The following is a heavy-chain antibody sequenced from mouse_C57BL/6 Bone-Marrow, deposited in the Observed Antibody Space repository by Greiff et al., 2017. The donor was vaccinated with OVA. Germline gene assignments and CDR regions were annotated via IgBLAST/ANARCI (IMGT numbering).Heavy chain of an antibody. CDR1: GFSLTSYA. CDR2: IWTGGGT. V-gene: IGHV2-9-1*01. CDR3: ARNDGYRRVWLAY. D-gene: IGHD2-3*01. Sequence: VQRVESGPGLVAPSQSLSITCTVSGFSLTSYAIRWVRQPPGKGLEWLGVIWTGGGTNYNSALKSRLSISKDNSKSQVFLKLNSLQTEDTARYYCARNDGYRRVWLAYWGQGTLVTVSA. J-gene: IGHJ3*01.